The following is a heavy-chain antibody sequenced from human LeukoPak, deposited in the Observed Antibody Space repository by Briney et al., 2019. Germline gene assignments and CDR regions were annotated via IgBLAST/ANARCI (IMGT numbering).Heavy chain of an antibody. V-gene: IGHV3-53*01. J-gene: IGHJ4*02. CDR2: IHSGGNT. CDR1: GFTVSSSY. CDR3: ARAPGGLLWFGELI. D-gene: IGHD3-10*01. Sequence: GGSLRLSCAASGFTVSSSYMSWVRQAPGKGLEWVAVIHSGGNTNYADSVRGRFTISRDNSRNTLYLQMNSLRAEDTAVYYCARAPGGLLWFGELIWGQGTLVTVSS.